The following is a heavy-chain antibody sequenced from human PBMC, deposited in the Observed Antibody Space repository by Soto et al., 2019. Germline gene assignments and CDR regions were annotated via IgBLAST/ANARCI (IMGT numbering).Heavy chain of an antibody. V-gene: IGHV4-38-2*01. D-gene: IGHD6-19*01. Sequence: SETLSLTCAVSAYSISSGSYWGWIRQPPGKGLEWIGSIYHSGSTYYNPSLKSRVTISVDTSKNQFSLKLSSVTAADTAVYYCARGIEVSGTNFDYWGQGTLVTVSS. CDR2: IYHSGST. CDR3: ARGIEVSGTNFDY. CDR1: AYSISSGSY. J-gene: IGHJ4*02.